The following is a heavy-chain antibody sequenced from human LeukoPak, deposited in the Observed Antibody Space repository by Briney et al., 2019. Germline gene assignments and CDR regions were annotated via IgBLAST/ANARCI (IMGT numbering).Heavy chain of an antibody. J-gene: IGHJ4*02. D-gene: IGHD3-10*01. CDR1: GFTFSSYE. CDR2: ISSSGSTM. Sequence: GGSLRLSCAASGFTFSSYEMNWVRQAPGKGLEWVSYISSSGSTMYYADSVKGRFTISRDNSKNTLYLQMNSLRAEDTAVYYCAKEILWSDPYYFDYWGQGTLVTVSS. CDR3: AKEILWSDPYYFDY. V-gene: IGHV3-48*03.